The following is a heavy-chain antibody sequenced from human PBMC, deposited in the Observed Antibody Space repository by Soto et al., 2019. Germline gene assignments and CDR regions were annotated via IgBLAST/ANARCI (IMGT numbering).Heavy chain of an antibody. V-gene: IGHV1-58*02. CDR3: SADHPHMAMGWPV. CDR2: IVVVSGST. J-gene: IGHJ6*02. Sequence: SVKVSCKASGFDFGSFGIQFLRQTRGRGLEWIGWIVVVSGSTNYARHFQGRVAISRDMSSSTAYLDLYDLKSDDTAVYFCSADHPHMAMGWPVWGQGTTVTVS. D-gene: IGHD1-26*01. CDR1: GFDFGSFG.